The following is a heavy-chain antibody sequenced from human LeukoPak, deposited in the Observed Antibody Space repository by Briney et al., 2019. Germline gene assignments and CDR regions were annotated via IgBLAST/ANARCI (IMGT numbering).Heavy chain of an antibody. J-gene: IGHJ4*02. V-gene: IGHV3-30*03. CDR2: ISYDGSNK. CDR1: GFTFSSYA. CDR3: ARRGGGNYPQYFEY. D-gene: IGHD1-7*01. Sequence: GRPLRLSCAASGFTFSSYAMHWVRQAPGKGLEWVAFISYDGSNKYFADSVKGRFTISRDNPKNTLYLQMNSLRAEDAAVYYCARRGGGNYPQYFEYWGQGTLVTVSS.